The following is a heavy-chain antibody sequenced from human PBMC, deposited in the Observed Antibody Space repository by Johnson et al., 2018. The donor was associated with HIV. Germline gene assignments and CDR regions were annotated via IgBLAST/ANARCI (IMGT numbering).Heavy chain of an antibody. V-gene: IGHV3-30*04. CDR3: ARDSSNSFRFEMYAFDI. CDR1: GFTFSSYA. J-gene: IGHJ3*02. CDR2: ISYDGSNK. Sequence: QVQLVESGGGLVQPGRSLRLSCAASGFTFSSYAMHWVRQAPGKGLEWVAVISYDGSNKYYADSVKGRFSISRDNSKNTLYLQMNSLRPEDTAVYYCARDSSNSFRFEMYAFDIWGQGTMVTVSS. D-gene: IGHD6-6*01.